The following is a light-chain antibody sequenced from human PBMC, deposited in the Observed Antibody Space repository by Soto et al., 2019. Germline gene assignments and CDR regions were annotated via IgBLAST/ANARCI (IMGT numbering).Light chain of an antibody. CDR3: SSYTSSSTLV. V-gene: IGLV2-14*03. J-gene: IGLJ3*02. CDR2: DVS. CDR1: SSAVGGYKY. Sequence: QSVLTQPASVSGSPGQSIPISCPGTSSAVGGYKYVSWYQQYPGKAPTLMIFDVSDRPSGVSNRFSGSKSGNTASLTISGLQAEDEADYYCSSYTSSSTLVFGGGTKLTVL.